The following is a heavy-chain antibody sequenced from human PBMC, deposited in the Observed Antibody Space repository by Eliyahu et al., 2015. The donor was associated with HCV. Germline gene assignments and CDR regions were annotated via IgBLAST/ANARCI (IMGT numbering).Heavy chain of an antibody. CDR2: LNPKYGDS. Sequence: QVQLVQSGTEVKKPGASVKVSCKASGYTFXDYYIXWVRQAPGQGLEWMGWLNPKYGDSLFTQKFQGRVTMTRDTSISTAYMELRSLRFDDTAVYYCATLPAGAGTLGDTDAPTILTYWGQGTLVTVSS. D-gene: IGHD5-18*01. V-gene: IGHV1-2*02. J-gene: IGHJ4*02. CDR3: ATLPAGAGTLGDTDAPTILTY. CDR1: GYTFXDYY.